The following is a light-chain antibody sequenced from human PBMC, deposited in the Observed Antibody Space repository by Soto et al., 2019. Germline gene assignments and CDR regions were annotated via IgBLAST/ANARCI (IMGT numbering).Light chain of an antibody. CDR1: QSLLHSNGYYY. Sequence: DIVMTQSPLSLPVTPGEPASISCRSSQSLLHSNGYYYLDWYLQKPGQSPQLLIYLGSNRASGVPDRFSGSGSGTDFTLKISRVEAEDVGVYYCMQALQTGTFGQGTKVDIK. V-gene: IGKV2-28*01. CDR2: LGS. CDR3: MQALQTGT. J-gene: IGKJ1*01.